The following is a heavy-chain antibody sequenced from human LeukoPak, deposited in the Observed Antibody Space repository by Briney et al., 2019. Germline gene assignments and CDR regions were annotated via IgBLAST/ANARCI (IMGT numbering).Heavy chain of an antibody. CDR2: IYHSGST. Sequence: XXXSGYSISSGYYWGWIRQPPGKGLEWIGSIYHSGSTYYNPSLKSRVTISVDTAKNQFSLKLSSVTAADTAVYYXXXXXXTXXXXXXSXXYXXXXXDYWGXXTXVTVSS. CDR3: XXXXXTXXXXXXSXXYXXXXXDY. CDR1: GYSISSGYY. J-gene: IGHJ4*02. V-gene: IGHV4-38-2*01.